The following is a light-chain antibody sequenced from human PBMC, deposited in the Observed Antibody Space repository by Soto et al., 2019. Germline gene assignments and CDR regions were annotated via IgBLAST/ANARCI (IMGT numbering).Light chain of an antibody. CDR2: GAS. CDR1: QTIRSYY. CDR3: QQYDSTPWT. V-gene: IGKV3-20*01. Sequence: DTVLTQSPPTLSLSPGERATLSCRASQTIRSYYFAWYRQPPGQAPSLLIYGASNRPTGIADRFSGSGSGTDFTLIISRLEPEDFALYYCQQYDSTPWTFGQGTKVEIK. J-gene: IGKJ1*01.